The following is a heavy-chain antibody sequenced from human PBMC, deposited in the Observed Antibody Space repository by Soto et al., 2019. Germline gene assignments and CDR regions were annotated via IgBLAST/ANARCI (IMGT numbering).Heavy chain of an antibody. CDR3: ARGVLYSTSSDRRFDP. D-gene: IGHD6-6*01. CDR1: GYTFNSYG. V-gene: IGHV1-18*01. CDR2: LNTYNGNT. J-gene: IGHJ5*02. Sequence: QVQLVQSGGEVKKPGASVRVSCMASGYTFNSYGVSWVRQAPGQALEWMGWLNTYNGNTNYAQQFQGRVSTTTDTPTRTADLERGDLGSDDAAGDYCARGVLYSTSSDRRFDPWGQGTLGTVSS.